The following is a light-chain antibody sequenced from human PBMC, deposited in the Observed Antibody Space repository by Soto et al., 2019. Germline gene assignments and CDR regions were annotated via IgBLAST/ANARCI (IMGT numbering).Light chain of an antibody. CDR3: QHYHNLPPFT. Sequence: DIQMTQSPSSLSASVGARASITCQASQDIRTSLSWFQQKPGRPPKLLIYGASYLETGVPSRFRGSGSGTDFTFTISSLQPEDIATYYCQHYHNLPPFTFGPGTRVDVK. J-gene: IGKJ3*01. CDR1: QDIRTS. CDR2: GAS. V-gene: IGKV1-33*01.